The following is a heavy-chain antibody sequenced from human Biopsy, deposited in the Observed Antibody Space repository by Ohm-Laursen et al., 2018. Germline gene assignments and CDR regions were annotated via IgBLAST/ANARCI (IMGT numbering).Heavy chain of an antibody. CDR2: ISGLNGIK. V-gene: IGHV1-18*04. CDR1: GYTFTAFS. Sequence: GASVKVSCKPSGYTFTAFSVHWLRQAPGQGLEWMGWISGLNGIKTSASKFQGRLTMTTDRSASTAYMELRGLRADDTAVYYCTRDLQTRAETFDSWGQGTLVIVSS. D-gene: IGHD4-11*01. CDR3: TRDLQTRAETFDS. J-gene: IGHJ5*01.